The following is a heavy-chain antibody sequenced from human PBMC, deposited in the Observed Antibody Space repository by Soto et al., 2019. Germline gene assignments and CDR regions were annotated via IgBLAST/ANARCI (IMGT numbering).Heavy chain of an antibody. CDR2: INPSGGST. D-gene: IGHD2-15*01. CDR3: ARGGSYCSGGSCPYDAFDI. CDR1: GYTFTSYY. Sequence: GASVKVSCKASGYTFTSYYMHWVRQAPGQGLEWMGIINPSGGSTSYAQKFQGRVTMTRDTSTSTVYMELSSLRSEDTAVYYCARGGSYCSGGSCPYDAFDIWGQGTMVTVSS. V-gene: IGHV1-46*01. J-gene: IGHJ3*02.